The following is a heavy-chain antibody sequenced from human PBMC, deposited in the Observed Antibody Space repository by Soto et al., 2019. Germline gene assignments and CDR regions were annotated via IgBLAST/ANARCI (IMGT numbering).Heavy chain of an antibody. CDR1: GVSISDRTYP. CDR2: VESSETT. V-gene: IGHV4-39*01. D-gene: IGHD1-26*01. J-gene: IGHJ3*02. Sequence: WETLSLTSTVSGVSISDRTYPWGWIRQSTGKGLEWIATVESSETTVYSPSLKSRVTLSVDTSKNQFALKLSSVTAAETAVYYCAIHGISGSYYDVLDIWGQGTMDIGSS. CDR3: AIHGISGSYYDVLDI.